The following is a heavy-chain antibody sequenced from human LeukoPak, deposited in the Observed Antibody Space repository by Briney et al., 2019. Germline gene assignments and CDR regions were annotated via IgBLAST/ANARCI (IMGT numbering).Heavy chain of an antibody. CDR1: GFTFDDYG. CDR3: ARAHPNYCSGGSCYNDY. D-gene: IGHD2-15*01. V-gene: IGHV3-20*04. CDR2: INWNGGST. Sequence: RTGGSLRLSCAASGFTFDDYGMSWVRQAPGKGLEWVSGINWNGGSTGYADSVKGRFTISRDNAKNSLYLQMNSLRAEDTAVYYCARAHPNYCSGGSCYNDYWGQGTLVTVSS. J-gene: IGHJ4*02.